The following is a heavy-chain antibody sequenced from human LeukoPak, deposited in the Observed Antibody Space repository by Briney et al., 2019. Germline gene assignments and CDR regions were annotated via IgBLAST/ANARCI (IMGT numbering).Heavy chain of an antibody. CDR3: ARIGDCSGGSCFDY. V-gene: IGHV1-8*01. CDR1: GYTFTSYD. J-gene: IGHJ4*02. CDR2: MNPNSGNT. Sequence: GASVKVSCKASGYTFTSYDINWVRQATEQGLEWMGWMNPNSGNTGCAQKFQGRVTMTRNTSISTAYMELSSLRSEDTAVYYCARIGDCSGGSCFDYWGQGTLVTVSS. D-gene: IGHD2-15*01.